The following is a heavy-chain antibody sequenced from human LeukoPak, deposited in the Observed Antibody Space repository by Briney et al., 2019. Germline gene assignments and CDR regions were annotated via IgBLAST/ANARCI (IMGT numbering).Heavy chain of an antibody. Sequence: GGSLRLSCAASGFSVSSNYMSWVRQAPGKGLEWVSVIYSGGSTYYADSVKGRLTISRDNSKNTLYLQMNSLRAEDTAVYYCARVTEGDYVDYWGQGTLVTVSS. J-gene: IGHJ4*02. D-gene: IGHD4-17*01. V-gene: IGHV3-66*01. CDR3: ARVTEGDYVDY. CDR2: IYSGGST. CDR1: GFSVSSNY.